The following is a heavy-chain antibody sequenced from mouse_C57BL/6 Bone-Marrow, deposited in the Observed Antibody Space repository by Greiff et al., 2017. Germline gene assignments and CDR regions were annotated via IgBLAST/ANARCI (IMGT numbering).Heavy chain of an antibody. CDR1: GYAFTNYL. J-gene: IGHJ2*01. V-gene: IGHV1-54*01. D-gene: IGHD1-1*02. CDR2: INPGSGGT. Sequence: VQLQQSGAELVRPGTSVKVSCKASGYAFTNYLIEWVKQRPGQGLEWIGVINPGSGGTNYNEKFKGKATLTADKSSSTAYMQLSSLTSEDSAVYFCARGGSPVDYWGQGTTLTVSS. CDR3: ARGGSPVDY.